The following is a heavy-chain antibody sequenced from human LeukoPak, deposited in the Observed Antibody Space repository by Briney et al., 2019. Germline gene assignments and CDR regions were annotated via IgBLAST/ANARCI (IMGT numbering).Heavy chain of an antibody. CDR2: FFTGGST. J-gene: IGHJ3*02. Sequence: PWGSLRLSCAASAFTGSSNYMSWVSQPPGKGLEWFSVFFTGGSTHYADAVKGRSTISRDNSKNTPYLQMNSLRAEDTAVYYCARDFLVVPAAPTTPAFDIWGQGTMVTVSS. CDR3: ARDFLVVPAAPTTPAFDI. CDR1: AFTGSSNY. V-gene: IGHV3-53*01. D-gene: IGHD2-2*01.